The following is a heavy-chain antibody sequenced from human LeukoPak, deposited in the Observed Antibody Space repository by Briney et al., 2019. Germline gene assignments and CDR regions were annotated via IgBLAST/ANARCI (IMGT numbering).Heavy chain of an antibody. CDR1: GYSISSGHY. J-gene: IGHJ4*02. CDR3: ASNWSDFDY. CDR2: IYEGETT. D-gene: IGHD1-1*01. Sequence: SETLSLTCTVSGYSISSGHYWGWIRQPPGKGLEWIGSIYEGETTYYNPSLKTRLTISLDTSKNQFSLKLSSVTAADTAVYYCASNWSDFDYWGQGILVTVSS. V-gene: IGHV4-38-2*02.